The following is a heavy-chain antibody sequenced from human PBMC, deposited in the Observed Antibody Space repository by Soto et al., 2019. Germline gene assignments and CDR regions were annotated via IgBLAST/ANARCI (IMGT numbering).Heavy chain of an antibody. CDR1: RFTLSSYL. V-gene: IGHV3-7*05. Sequence: PGGSLRISCAASRFTLSSYLMSWVRQAPGKGLEWVANIKQDGSEKYYVDSVKGRFTISRDNAKNSLYLQMNSLRAEDTAVYYCARVNLEGLVVITSKIAYWAHATLVP. J-gene: IGHJ4*01. D-gene: IGHD3-22*01. CDR3: ARVNLEGLVVITSKIAY. CDR2: IKQDGSEK.